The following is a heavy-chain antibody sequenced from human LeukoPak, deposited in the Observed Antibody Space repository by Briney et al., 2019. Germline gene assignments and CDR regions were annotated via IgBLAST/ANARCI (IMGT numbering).Heavy chain of an antibody. CDR3: ARDGVSGYTTSWYDY. Sequence: GGSLRLSCAASGFTFSKYWMSWVRQAPGRGLEWVANIKQDGSERYYVDSVKGRFTVSRDNAKNSLYLQMNSLRAEDKAVYSCARDGVSGYTTSWYDYWGQGTLVTVSS. CDR2: IKQDGSER. CDR1: GFTFSKYW. J-gene: IGHJ4*02. D-gene: IGHD6-13*01. V-gene: IGHV3-7*01.